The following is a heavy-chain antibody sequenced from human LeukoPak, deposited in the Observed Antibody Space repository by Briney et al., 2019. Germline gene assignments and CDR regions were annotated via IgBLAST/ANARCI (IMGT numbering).Heavy chain of an antibody. CDR1: GFTLSSYA. CDR3: ARSDRDLWYFDL. V-gene: IGHV4-59*01. Sequence: GSLRLSCTASGFTLSSYAIHWVRQPPGKGLEWIGYIYYSGSTYYNPSLKSRVTISVDTSKNQFSLKLSSVTAADTAVYYCARSDRDLWYFDLWGRGTLVTVSS. J-gene: IGHJ2*01. CDR2: IYYSGST.